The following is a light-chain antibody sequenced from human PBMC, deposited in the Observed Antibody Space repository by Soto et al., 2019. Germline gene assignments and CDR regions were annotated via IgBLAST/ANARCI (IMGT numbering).Light chain of an antibody. J-gene: IGKJ1*01. V-gene: IGKV3-20*01. CDR1: QSVSSNY. CDR2: GVS. Sequence: EVVLTQSPGTLSLSPGERATLSCRASQSVSSNYLSWYQQKAGQAPRLLISGVSSRATGIPDRFSGSGSGTDFTLTISRLEPEDFAVYYCQQYGSSSWTFGQGTKVEIK. CDR3: QQYGSSSWT.